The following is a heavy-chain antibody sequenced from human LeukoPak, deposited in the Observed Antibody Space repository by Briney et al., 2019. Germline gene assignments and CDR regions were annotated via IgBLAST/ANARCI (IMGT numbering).Heavy chain of an antibody. J-gene: IGHJ6*04. CDR2: INSDGSST. V-gene: IGHV3-74*01. Sequence: GGSLRLSCAASGFTFSSYWMHWVRQAPGRGLVWVSRINSDGSSTSYADSVKGRFTISRDNAKNTLYLQMNSLRAEDTAVYYCARGDDILTAYYYYYGMDVWGKGTTVTVSS. D-gene: IGHD3-9*01. CDR3: ARGDDILTAYYYYYGMDV. CDR1: GFTFSSYW.